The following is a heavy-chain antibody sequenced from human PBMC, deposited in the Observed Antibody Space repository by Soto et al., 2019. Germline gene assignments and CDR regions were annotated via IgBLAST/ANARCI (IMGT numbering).Heavy chain of an antibody. Sequence: GESLKISCAASGFTFSSYGMHWVRQAPGKGLEWVAVIWYDGSNKYYADSVKGRFTISRDNSKNTLYLQMNSLRAEDTAVYYCASTGYSSGWYLDYWGQGTLVTVSS. V-gene: IGHV3-33*01. D-gene: IGHD6-19*01. CDR1: GFTFSSYG. CDR2: IWYDGSNK. CDR3: ASTGYSSGWYLDY. J-gene: IGHJ4*02.